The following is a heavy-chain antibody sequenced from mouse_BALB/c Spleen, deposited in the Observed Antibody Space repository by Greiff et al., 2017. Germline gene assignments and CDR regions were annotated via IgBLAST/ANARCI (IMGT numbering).Heavy chain of an antibody. CDR2: ISYSGST. D-gene: IGHD2-2*01. CDR3: ARDGYDYAMDY. CDR1: GYSITSDYA. Sequence: DVKLVESGPGLVKPSQSLSLTCTVTGYSITSDYAWNWIRQFPGNKLEWMGYISYSGSTGYNPSLKSRISITRDTSKNQFFLQLNSVTTEDTATYYCARDGYDYAMDYWGQGTSVTVSS. V-gene: IGHV3-2*02. J-gene: IGHJ4*01.